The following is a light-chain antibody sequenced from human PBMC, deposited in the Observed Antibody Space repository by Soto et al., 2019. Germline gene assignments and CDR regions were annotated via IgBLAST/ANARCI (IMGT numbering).Light chain of an antibody. J-gene: IGKJ5*01. CDR2: GTF. CDR1: QSISSY. CDR3: QQTFIIPIT. V-gene: IGKV1-39*01. Sequence: DIQMTQSPSSLSASVGDRVTITCRASQSISSYLNWYQQKPGKAPKLLIYGTFNLQSGVPSRFSGSGSGTDFTLTISSLQPEDFATYYCQQTFIIPITFGQGTRLEIK.